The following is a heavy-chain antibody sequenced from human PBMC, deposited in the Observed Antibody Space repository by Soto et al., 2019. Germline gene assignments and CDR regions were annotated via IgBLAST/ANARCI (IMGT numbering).Heavy chain of an antibody. Sequence: EVQLVESGGGLVKPGGSLRLSCAASGFTFSNAWMNWVRQAPGKGLELVGCIKSKTDCGTTDYAAPVKGRFTISRDDSTNTLDLQMNSLKTEDTAVYYCATDLSSGSDVKDFWGQGTLVIVAS. CDR2: IKSKTDCGTT. J-gene: IGHJ4*02. CDR1: GFTFSNAW. V-gene: IGHV3-15*07. CDR3: ATDLSSGSDVKDF. D-gene: IGHD1-26*01.